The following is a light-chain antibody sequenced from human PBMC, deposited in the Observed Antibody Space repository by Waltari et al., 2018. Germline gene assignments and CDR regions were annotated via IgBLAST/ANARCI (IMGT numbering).Light chain of an antibody. CDR3: QQRNTWWT. CDR2: DAS. J-gene: IGKJ1*01. Sequence: EIVLTQSPATLSLSPGERAPLSCRASQSVGSYLAWYQQRPGQAPRLLISDASNRATGIPARFSGSGSETDFTLTISSLEPEDFAVYYCQQRNTWWTFGQGTKVEIK. V-gene: IGKV3-11*01. CDR1: QSVGSY.